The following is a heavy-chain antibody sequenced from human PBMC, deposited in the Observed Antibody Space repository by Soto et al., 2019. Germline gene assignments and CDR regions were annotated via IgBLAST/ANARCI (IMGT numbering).Heavy chain of an antibody. D-gene: IGHD1-1*01. V-gene: IGHV3-30*03. J-gene: IGHJ6*02. Sequence: TLRLSCEASRQTFSVHYRRWIRQAPGTGLEWVAATTYDGAIIHYVDSAKGRFTISRDNSKNTLYLQMNSLSVEDTATYYRAAALENPYCHYGLNDWAQGTTVAVSS. CDR3: AAALENPYCHYGLND. CDR2: TTYDGAII. CDR1: RQTFSVHY.